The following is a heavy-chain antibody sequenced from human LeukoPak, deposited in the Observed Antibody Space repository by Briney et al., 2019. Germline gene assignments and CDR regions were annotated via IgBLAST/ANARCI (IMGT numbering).Heavy chain of an antibody. Sequence: SEALSLTCTVSGGSISSYYWSWIRQPPGRGLEWIGYIYYSGSNNYNPSLKSRVTISVDTSKNQFSLKLSSVTAADTAVYYCARSYYDFWSGYYSGNYFDYWGQGTLATLST. D-gene: IGHD3-3*01. CDR3: ARSYYDFWSGYYSGNYFDY. V-gene: IGHV4-59*01. CDR1: GGSISSYY. CDR2: IYYSGSN. J-gene: IGHJ4*02.